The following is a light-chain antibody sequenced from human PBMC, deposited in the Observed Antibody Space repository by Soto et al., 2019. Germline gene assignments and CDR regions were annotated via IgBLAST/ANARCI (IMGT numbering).Light chain of an antibody. Sequence: DIQMTQSPSTLFSSVGDRVTITXRASHSIVRWLSWYQQRPGXAPKXXXSHXSTLERGGPSRLSGTGSATEFTLTISSLQPYYFANYYFHHYKSDSPTFGQGTKVDIK. J-gene: IGKJ1*01. V-gene: IGKV1-5*01. CDR2: HXS. CDR1: HSIVRW. CDR3: HHYKSDSPT.